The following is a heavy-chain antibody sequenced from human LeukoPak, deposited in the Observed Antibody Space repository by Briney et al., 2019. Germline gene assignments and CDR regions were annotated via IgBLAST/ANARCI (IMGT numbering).Heavy chain of an antibody. CDR3: ARVQGHPPNGLDI. J-gene: IGHJ3*02. V-gene: IGHV3-74*01. D-gene: IGHD2-8*01. CDR1: GFTFSSYW. Sequence: PGGSLRLSCAASGFTFSSYWMHWVRQAPGKGLVWVSRINSDGSSTSYADAVKGRFTISRDNAKNTAYLQMNSLRAADTAVYYCARVQGHPPNGLDIWGQGTMVTVSS. CDR2: INSDGSST.